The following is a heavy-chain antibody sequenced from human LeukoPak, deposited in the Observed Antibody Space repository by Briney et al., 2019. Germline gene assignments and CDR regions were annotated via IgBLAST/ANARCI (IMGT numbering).Heavy chain of an antibody. CDR1: GFTFSSYA. J-gene: IGHJ4*02. D-gene: IGHD5-24*01. Sequence: QPGGSLRLSCAASGFTFSSYAMSWVRQAPGKGLGWVSAISGSGGSTYYADSVKGRFTISRDNSKNTLYLQMNSLRAEDTAVYYCAKARGRDGYPTRRTVEAPDYWGQGTLVTVSS. CDR2: ISGSGGST. V-gene: IGHV3-23*01. CDR3: AKARGRDGYPTRRTVEAPDY.